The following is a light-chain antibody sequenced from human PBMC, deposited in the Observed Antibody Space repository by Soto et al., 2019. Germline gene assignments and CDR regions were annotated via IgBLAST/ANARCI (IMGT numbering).Light chain of an antibody. CDR1: QSVSSY. J-gene: IGKJ1*01. CDR3: QQRADWPLT. CDR2: DTS. Sequence: EIVLTQSPATLSLSPGDRVTLSCRASQSVSSYFAWYQQKPGQAPRLLIYDTSNRATGIPARFSGSGSGTDFTLTISSLEPEDFAVYYCQQRADWPLTFGQGPRVEIK. V-gene: IGKV3-11*01.